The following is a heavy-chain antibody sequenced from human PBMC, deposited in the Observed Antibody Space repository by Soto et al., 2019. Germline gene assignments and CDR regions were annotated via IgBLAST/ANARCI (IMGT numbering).Heavy chain of an antibody. CDR3: AREGYYDFWSGYYPQVGMDV. CDR2: IIPIFDTA. CDR1: GGTFSSYA. V-gene: IGHV1-69*13. J-gene: IGHJ6*02. Sequence: ASVKVSCKASGGTFSSYAISWVRQAPGQGLEWMGGIIPIFDTANYAQKFQGRVTITADESTSTAYMELSSLRSEDTAVYYCAREGYYDFWSGYYPQVGMDVWGQGTTVTVSS. D-gene: IGHD3-3*01.